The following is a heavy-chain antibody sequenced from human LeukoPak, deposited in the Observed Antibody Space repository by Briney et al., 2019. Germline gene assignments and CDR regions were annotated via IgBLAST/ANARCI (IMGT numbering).Heavy chain of an antibody. Sequence: KPSETLSLTCAVSGYSISSGYYWGWIRQPPGKGLEWIGSIHHSGNTYYNPSLKSRVTISVDTSKNQFSLKLSSVTAADTAVYYCARRVTVTTLRYFDYWGQGTLVTVSS. CDR3: ARRVTVTTLRYFDY. CDR1: GYSISSGYY. CDR2: IHHSGNT. V-gene: IGHV4-38-2*01. J-gene: IGHJ4*02. D-gene: IGHD4-17*01.